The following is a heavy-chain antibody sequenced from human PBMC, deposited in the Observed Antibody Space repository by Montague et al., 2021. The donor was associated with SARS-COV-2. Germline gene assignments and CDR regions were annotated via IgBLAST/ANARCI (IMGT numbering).Heavy chain of an antibody. D-gene: IGHD4-17*01. J-gene: IGHJ4*02. Sequence: CAISGDSVGIMAATCSSDGHTSSLQSRQHLVSHYLLERTSDYATSVEGRISIDPDTSKNQFFLHLRSVTPEDTGVYYCVRDTGSAQAGFDAWGQGTLVTVSS. CDR3: VRDTGSAQAGFDA. V-gene: IGHV6-1*01. CDR2: SHYLLERTS. CDR1: GDSVGIMAAT.